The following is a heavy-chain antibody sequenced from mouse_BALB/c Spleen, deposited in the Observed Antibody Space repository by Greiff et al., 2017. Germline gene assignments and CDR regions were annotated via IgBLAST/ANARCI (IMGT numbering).Heavy chain of an antibody. D-gene: IGHD2-3*01. V-gene: IGHV1-15*01. CDR2: IDPETGGT. Sequence: QVQLQQSGAELVRPGASVTLSCKASGYTFTDYEMHWVKQTPVHGLEWIGAIDPETGGTAYNQKFKGKATLTADKSSSTAYMGLLSLTSEDSSVYYCTRTDGYYLYWGQGTTLTVSA. J-gene: IGHJ2*01. CDR1: GYTFTDYE. CDR3: TRTDGYYLY.